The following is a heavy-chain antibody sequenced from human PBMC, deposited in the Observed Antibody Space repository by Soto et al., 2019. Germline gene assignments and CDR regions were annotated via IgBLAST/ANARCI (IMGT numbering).Heavy chain of an antibody. CDR1: GFIFSSFP. D-gene: IGHD2-8*02. Sequence: QVQLVESGGDVVQPGRSLRLSCAASGFIFSSFPMHWVRQAPGKGLEWVAVISYDGKIQDYADSVKGRCTISRDSSKNTLYLQMNIRRAEDTALYYCARDLVAVSPDYFDYWGQGTLVTVSS. CDR2: ISYDGKIQ. CDR3: ARDLVAVSPDYFDY. V-gene: IGHV3-30*04. J-gene: IGHJ4*02.